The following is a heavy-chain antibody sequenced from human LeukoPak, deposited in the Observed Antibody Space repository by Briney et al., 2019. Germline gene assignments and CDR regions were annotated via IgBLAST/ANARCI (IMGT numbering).Heavy chain of an antibody. D-gene: IGHD3-10*01. CDR2: INPNSGGT. CDR3: ARSAGVRGTAVYYFDY. Sequence: ASVKVSCKASGYTFTGYYMHWVRQAPGQGLEWMGWINPNSGGTNYPQKFQGRVTLTRDTSISTAYMELSRLTSDDTAVYSCARSAGVRGTAVYYFDYWGQGTPVTVSS. J-gene: IGHJ4*02. V-gene: IGHV1-2*02. CDR1: GYTFTGYY.